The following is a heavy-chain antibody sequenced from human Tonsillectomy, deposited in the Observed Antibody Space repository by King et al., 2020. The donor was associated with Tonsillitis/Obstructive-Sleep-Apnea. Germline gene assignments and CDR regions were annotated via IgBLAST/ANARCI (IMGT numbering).Heavy chain of an antibody. CDR2: FRNKANTYTT. CDR3: ARDKLDTFDI. J-gene: IGHJ3*02. V-gene: IGHV3-72*01. CDR1: GFTFSDHY. Sequence: VQLVESGGGLVQPGGALRLSCAASGFTFSDHYMDWVRQAPGKGLECVGRFRNKANTYTTEYADSWKGRFTISRDDSKNSLYLQMNSLKTEDTAVYYCARDKLDTFDIWGQGTMVTVSS.